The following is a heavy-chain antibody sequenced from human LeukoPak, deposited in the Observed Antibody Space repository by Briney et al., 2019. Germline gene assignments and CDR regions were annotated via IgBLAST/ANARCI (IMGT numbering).Heavy chain of an antibody. Sequence: GGSLRLSCAASGFTFTNYEMNWVRQAPGKGLEWVSYINNGGNTVYYADSVKGRFTIPRDNAKNSLYLQMNSLRAEDTAVYYCARGERWLTIPGIDYWGQGSLVTVSS. CDR3: ARGERWLTIPGIDY. CDR2: INNGGNTV. J-gene: IGHJ4*02. CDR1: GFTFTNYE. D-gene: IGHD5-24*01. V-gene: IGHV3-48*03.